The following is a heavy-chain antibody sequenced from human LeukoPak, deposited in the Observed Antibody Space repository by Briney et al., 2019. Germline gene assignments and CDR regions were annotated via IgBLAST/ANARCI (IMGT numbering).Heavy chain of an antibody. CDR2: IYSGGST. D-gene: IGHD5-18*01. Sequence: PGGSLRLSCAASGFTVSDNYLSWVRQAPGKGLEWVSVIYSGGSTYYADSVKGRFTISRDNSKNTLYLQMNSLRAEDTAVYYCARAGVKIQLWLTYFDYWGQGTLVTVSS. CDR1: GFTVSDNY. CDR3: ARAGVKIQLWLTYFDY. V-gene: IGHV3-53*05. J-gene: IGHJ4*02.